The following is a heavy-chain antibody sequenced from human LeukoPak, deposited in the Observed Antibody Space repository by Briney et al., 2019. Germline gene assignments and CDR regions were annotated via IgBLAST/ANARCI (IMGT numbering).Heavy chain of an antibody. D-gene: IGHD3-10*01. CDR2: ISYDGTNK. CDR1: GFAFSSYD. CDR3: AKERNYYGSGSSTDFDF. V-gene: IGHV3-30*18. Sequence: GRSLRPSCAASGFAFSSYDMHWVRQAPGKGLEWVAVISYDGTNKYYADDSVKGRFTISRDNSRDTLYLQMNSLSAEDTAVYYCAKERNYYGSGSSTDFDFWGQGTLVTVSS. J-gene: IGHJ4*02.